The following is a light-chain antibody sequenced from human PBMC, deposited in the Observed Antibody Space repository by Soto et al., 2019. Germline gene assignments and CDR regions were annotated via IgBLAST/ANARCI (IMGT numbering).Light chain of an antibody. J-gene: IGKJ1*01. Sequence: EIVLTQSPGTLSLSPGERATLSCRASQSLSSTYLAWYQQKPGQAPRLLIYGASNRATGIPDRFSGSGSGTEFTLTIDRLEPEDFAGYYCQQYGSSPLTFRQGPKVEIK. V-gene: IGKV3-20*01. CDR2: GAS. CDR1: QSLSSTY. CDR3: QQYGSSPLT.